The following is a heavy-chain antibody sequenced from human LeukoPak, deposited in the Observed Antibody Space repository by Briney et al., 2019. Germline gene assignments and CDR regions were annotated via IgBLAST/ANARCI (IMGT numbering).Heavy chain of an antibody. D-gene: IGHD3-10*01. CDR2: ISGSDSDI. CDR1: GFPFSDYY. J-gene: IGHJ4*02. CDR3: ARDPPHTYYYGSGSFDY. V-gene: IGHV3-11*04. Sequence: GGSLRLSCVASGFPFSDYYMSWIRQAPGEGLDWVAHISGSDSDIYYADSVRGRFTISRDSAKNSLYLQMNSLRAEDTAVYYCARDPPHTYYYGSGSFDYWGQGTLVTVSS.